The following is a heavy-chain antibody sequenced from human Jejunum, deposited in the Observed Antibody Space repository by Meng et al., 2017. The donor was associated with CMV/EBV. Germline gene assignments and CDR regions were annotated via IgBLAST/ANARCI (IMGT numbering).Heavy chain of an antibody. J-gene: IGHJ4*02. CDR3: ARDFDGLHY. D-gene: IGHD3-9*01. CDR2: ISSDGSTT. CDR1: GFTFSNYR. Sequence: LRRSCAASGFTFSNYRMHWVRQAPGKGLVWVSLISSDGSTTNYADSVKGRFTISRDNAKNTLYLQMNSLRAEDTAVYYCARDFDGLHYWGQGTLVTVSS. V-gene: IGHV3-74*01.